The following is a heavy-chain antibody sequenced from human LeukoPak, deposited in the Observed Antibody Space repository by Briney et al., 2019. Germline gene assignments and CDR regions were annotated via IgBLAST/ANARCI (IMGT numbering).Heavy chain of an antibody. J-gene: IGHJ6*03. D-gene: IGHD3-10*01. Sequence: AASVKVSCKASEYTFTGYYMHWVRQAPGQGLEWMGWINPNSGGTNYAQKFQGRVTMTRDTSISTAYMELSRLRSDDTAVYYCARDREVLLRFGESKPPTGYYYMDVWGKGTTVTVSS. CDR2: INPNSGGT. V-gene: IGHV1-2*02. CDR1: EYTFTGYY. CDR3: ARDREVLLRFGESKPPTGYYYMDV.